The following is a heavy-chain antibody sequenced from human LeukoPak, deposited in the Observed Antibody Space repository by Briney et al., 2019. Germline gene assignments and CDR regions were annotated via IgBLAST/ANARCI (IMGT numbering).Heavy chain of an antibody. CDR1: GGSISSSSYY. V-gene: IGHV4-31*03. CDR2: IYYSGST. D-gene: IGHD3-10*01. CDR3: ARRKGVTQAKLDAFDI. Sequence: PSETLSLTCTVSGGSISSSSYYWGWIRQHPGKGLEWIGYIYYSGSTYYNPSLRGRLTLSVDTSKNQFSLKLSSVTAADTAVYYCARRKGVTQAKLDAFDIWGQGTMVTVSS. J-gene: IGHJ3*02.